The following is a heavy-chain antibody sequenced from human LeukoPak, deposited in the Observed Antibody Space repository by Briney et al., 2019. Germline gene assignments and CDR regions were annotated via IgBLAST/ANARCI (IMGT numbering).Heavy chain of an antibody. D-gene: IGHD3-10*01. CDR2: ISYDGSNK. CDR1: GFTFSSYA. Sequence: PGRSLRLSCAASGFTFSSYAMHWVRQAPGKGLEWVAVISYDGSNKYYADSVKGRFTISRDNSKNTLYLQMNSLRAEDTAVYYCARDGLWFGEFPYGMGVWGQGTTVTVSS. V-gene: IGHV3-30-3*01. J-gene: IGHJ6*02. CDR3: ARDGLWFGEFPYGMGV.